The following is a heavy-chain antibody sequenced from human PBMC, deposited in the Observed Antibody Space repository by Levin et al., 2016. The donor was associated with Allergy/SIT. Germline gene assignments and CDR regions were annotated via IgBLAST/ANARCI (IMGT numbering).Heavy chain of an antibody. V-gene: IGHV1-18*01. Sequence: ASVKVSCKASGYTFSSYAMHWVRQAPGQGLEWMGWISAYNGNTNYAQKLQGRVTMTTDTSTSTAYMDLRSLRSDDTAVYYCARTGGQLWDYYYYGMDVWGQGTTVTVSS. CDR3: ARTGGQLWDYYYYGMDV. J-gene: IGHJ6*02. CDR2: ISAYNGNT. CDR1: GYTFSSYA. D-gene: IGHD5-18*01.